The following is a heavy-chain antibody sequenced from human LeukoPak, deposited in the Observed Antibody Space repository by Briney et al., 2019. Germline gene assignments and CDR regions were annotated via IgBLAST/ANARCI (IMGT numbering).Heavy chain of an antibody. V-gene: IGHV3-23*01. CDR1: GFTFSNYD. CDR2: ISDSGGST. J-gene: IGHJ5*02. D-gene: IGHD6-19*01. Sequence: GGSLRLSCAASGFTFSNYDMSWVRQAPGKGLEWVSSISDSGGSTYYADSVKGRFTISRDNSKNALYLQMTNLRAADTAVYYCAKDLSRAVAADWFDPWDQGSLVTVPS. CDR3: AKDLSRAVAADWFDP.